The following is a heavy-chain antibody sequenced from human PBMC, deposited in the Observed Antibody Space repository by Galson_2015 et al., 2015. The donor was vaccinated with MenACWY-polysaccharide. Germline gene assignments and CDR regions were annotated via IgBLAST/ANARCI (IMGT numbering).Heavy chain of an antibody. D-gene: IGHD6-13*01. CDR2: IQYDGTNK. Sequence: SLRLSCAASGPRLSGSGMHWVRQAPGKGLEWVAVIQYDGTNKVYADSVKGRFSLSRDNSKNTLYLEMKSLRADDTALYHCAREGSRIVFHAFDVWGQGTMVTVSS. J-gene: IGHJ3*01. CDR3: AREGSRIVFHAFDV. V-gene: IGHV3-33*01. CDR1: GPRLSGSG.